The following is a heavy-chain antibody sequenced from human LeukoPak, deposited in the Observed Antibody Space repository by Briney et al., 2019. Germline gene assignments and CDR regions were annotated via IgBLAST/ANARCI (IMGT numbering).Heavy chain of an antibody. D-gene: IGHD6-13*01. CDR1: GFTFSSYN. V-gene: IGHV3-21*01. J-gene: IGHJ4*02. CDR3: ARGDIAAAADF. CDR2: ISSSSGNI. Sequence: GGSLRLSCAASGFTFSSYNMNWVRQAPGKGLEWVSCISSSSGNIYYADSVKGRFTISRDNAKNSLCLQMNSLRAEDTAVYYCARGDIAAAADFWGQGTLVTVSS.